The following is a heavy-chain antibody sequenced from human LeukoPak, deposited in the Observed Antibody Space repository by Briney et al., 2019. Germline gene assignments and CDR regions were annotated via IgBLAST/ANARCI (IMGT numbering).Heavy chain of an antibody. CDR1: GFTFSSYW. CDR3: AVLVRYYYYGMDV. J-gene: IGHJ6*02. Sequence: GGSLRLSCAASGFTFSSYWMHWVRQAPGKGLVWVSRINSDGSSTSYADSVKGRSTISRDNAKNTLYLQMNSLRAEDTAVYYCAVLVRYYYYGMDVWGQGTTVTVSS. D-gene: IGHD2-15*01. CDR2: INSDGSST. V-gene: IGHV3-74*01.